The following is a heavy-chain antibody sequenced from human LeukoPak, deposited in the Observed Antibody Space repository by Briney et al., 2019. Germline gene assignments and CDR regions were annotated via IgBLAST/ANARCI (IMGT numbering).Heavy chain of an antibody. Sequence: SETLSLTCTVSGGSNSSYYWSWIRQPPGKGLEWVGYISYSGSTNYNPSLKSRVTISVDTSKNQFSLKLSSVTAADTAVYYCARGAAAAGYSFDYWGQGTLVTVSS. D-gene: IGHD6-13*01. CDR2: ISYSGST. J-gene: IGHJ4*02. CDR3: ARGAAAAGYSFDY. V-gene: IGHV4-59*08. CDR1: GGSNSSYY.